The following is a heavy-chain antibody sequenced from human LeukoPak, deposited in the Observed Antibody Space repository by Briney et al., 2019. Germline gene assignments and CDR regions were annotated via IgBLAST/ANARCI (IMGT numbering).Heavy chain of an antibody. D-gene: IGHD6-19*01. CDR3: AKVGYSSGWYSYPHY. CDR2: IGTAGDT. V-gene: IGHV3-13*01. Sequence: GGSLRLSCAASGFTFSSYDMHWVRQATGKGLEWVSAIGTAGDTYYPGSVKGRFTISRENAKNSLYLQMNSLRAGDTAVYYCAKVGYSSGWYSYPHYWGQGTLVTVSS. CDR1: GFTFSSYD. J-gene: IGHJ4*02.